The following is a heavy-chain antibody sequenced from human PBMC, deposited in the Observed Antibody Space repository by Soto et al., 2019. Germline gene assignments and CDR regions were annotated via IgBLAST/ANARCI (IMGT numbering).Heavy chain of an antibody. V-gene: IGHV3-23*01. CDR2: ISGSGGST. Sequence: PGGSLRLSCAASGFTFSSHAMSWVRQAPGKGLEWVSAISGSGGSTYYADSVKGRFTISRDNSKNTLYLQMNSLRAEDTAVYYCAKDFGYGDPPSGSEYWGQGTLVTVSS. J-gene: IGHJ4*02. CDR3: AKDFGYGDPPSGSEY. D-gene: IGHD4-17*01. CDR1: GFTFSSHA.